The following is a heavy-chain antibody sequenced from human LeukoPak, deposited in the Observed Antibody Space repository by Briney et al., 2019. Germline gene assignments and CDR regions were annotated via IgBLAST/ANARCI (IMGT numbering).Heavy chain of an antibody. CDR2: IKEDGSEA. D-gene: IGHD2-21*02. CDR1: GLTFSGHW. V-gene: IGHV3-7*01. Sequence: PGGSLRLSCAASGLTFSGHWMAWVRQAQGKGLEWVAGIKEDGSEAHYVDSVKGRFTISRDNAKNSLYLQMASLRAEDTATYYCARGWYEYGGDSGGYWGQGTLVTVSS. J-gene: IGHJ4*02. CDR3: ARGWYEYGGDSGGY.